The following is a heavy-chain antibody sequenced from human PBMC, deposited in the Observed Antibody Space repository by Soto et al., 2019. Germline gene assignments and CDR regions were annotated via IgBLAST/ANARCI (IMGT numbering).Heavy chain of an antibody. D-gene: IGHD2-2*01. Sequence: GGSLRLSCAASGFTFSSYGMHWVRQAPGKGLEWVAVIWYDGSNKYYADSVKGRFTISRDNSKNTLYLQMNSLRAEDTAVYYCARDPGDIVVVPAAMRYYYGLDCWGQGTTVTVSS. CDR1: GFTFSSYG. CDR3: ARDPGDIVVVPAAMRYYYGLDC. CDR2: IWYDGSNK. J-gene: IGHJ6*02. V-gene: IGHV3-33*01.